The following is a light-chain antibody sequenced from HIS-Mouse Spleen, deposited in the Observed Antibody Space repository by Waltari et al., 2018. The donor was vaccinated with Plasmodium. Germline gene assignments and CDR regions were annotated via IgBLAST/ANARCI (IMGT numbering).Light chain of an antibody. Sequence: DIKMTQSPSTLSASVGDRVTITCRASQSISRCLAWYQQKQGKAPKLLIYKASSLESGVPSRFSGSGSGTEFTLTISSLQPDDFATYYCQQYNSYSWTFGQGTKVEIK. V-gene: IGKV1-5*03. CDR1: QSISRC. CDR2: KAS. J-gene: IGKJ1*01. CDR3: QQYNSYSWT.